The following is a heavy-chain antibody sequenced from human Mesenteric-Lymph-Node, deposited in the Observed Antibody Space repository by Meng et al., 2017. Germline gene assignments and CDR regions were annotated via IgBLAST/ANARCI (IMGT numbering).Heavy chain of an antibody. CDR2: ISYDGSNK. CDR1: GFTLSTYP. CDR3: ARDGGYYDFWSGYYNYYYYGMDV. D-gene: IGHD3-3*01. J-gene: IGHJ6*02. Sequence: GGSLRLSCEASGFTLSTYPMHWVRQAPGKGLEWVAVISYDGSNKYYADSVKGRFTISRDNSKNTLYLQMNSLRAEDTAVYYCARDGGYYDFWSGYYNYYYYGMDVWGQGTTVTVSS. V-gene: IGHV3-30*01.